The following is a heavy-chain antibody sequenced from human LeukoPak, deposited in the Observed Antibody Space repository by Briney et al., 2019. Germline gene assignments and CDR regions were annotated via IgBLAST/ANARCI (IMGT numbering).Heavy chain of an antibody. J-gene: IGHJ4*02. D-gene: IGHD5-12*01. CDR2: IIPILGIA. Sequence: ASVKVSCKASGGTFSSYAISWVRQAPGQGLEWMGRIIPILGIASYAQKFQGRVTITADKSTSTAYMELGSLRSEDTAVYYCASTRATKTEFDYWGQGTLVTVSS. CDR1: GGTFSSYA. CDR3: ASTRATKTEFDY. V-gene: IGHV1-69*04.